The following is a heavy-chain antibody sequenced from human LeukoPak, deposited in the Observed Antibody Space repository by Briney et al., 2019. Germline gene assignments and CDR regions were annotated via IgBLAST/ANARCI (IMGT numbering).Heavy chain of an antibody. D-gene: IGHD2/OR15-2a*01. J-gene: IGHJ4*02. CDR1: GGTFSSYA. V-gene: IGHV1-69*05. Sequence: SVKVSCKASGGTFSSYAISWVRQAPGQGLEWMGGIIPIFGTANYAQKFQGRVTITTDESTSTAYMELSSLRSEDTAVYYCARGTVLSSYFDYWGQGTLVTVSS. CDR2: IIPIFGTA. CDR3: ARGTVLSSYFDY.